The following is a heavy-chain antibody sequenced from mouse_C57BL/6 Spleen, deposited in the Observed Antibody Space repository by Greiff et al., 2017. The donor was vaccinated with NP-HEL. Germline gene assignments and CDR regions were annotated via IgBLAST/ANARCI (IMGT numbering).Heavy chain of an antibody. CDR1: GYTFTSYW. CDR2: IDPSDSYT. D-gene: IGHD2-4*01. CDR3: ARFYDYDRGAWFAY. V-gene: IGHV1-69*01. J-gene: IGHJ3*01. Sequence: QVHVKQPGAELVMPGASVKLSCKASGYTFTSYWMHWVKQRPGQGLEWIGEIDPSDSYTNYNQKFKGKSTLTVDKSSSTAYMQLSSLTSEDSAVYYCARFYDYDRGAWFAYWGQGTLVTVSA.